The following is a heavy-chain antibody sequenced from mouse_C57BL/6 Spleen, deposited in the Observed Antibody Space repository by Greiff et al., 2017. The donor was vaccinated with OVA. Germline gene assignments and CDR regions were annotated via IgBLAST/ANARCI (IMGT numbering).Heavy chain of an antibody. D-gene: IGHD1-1*01. CDR2: INPNNGGT. V-gene: IGHV1-18*01. CDR1: GYTFTDYN. CDR3: ARDGSSYPYYAMDY. J-gene: IGHJ4*01. Sequence: EVQLQESGPELVKPGASVKIPCKASGYTFTDYNMDWVKQSHGKSLEWIGDINPNNGGTIYNQKFKGKATLTVDKSSSTAYVELRSLTSDDTAVYYCARDGSSYPYYAMDYWGQGTSVTVSS.